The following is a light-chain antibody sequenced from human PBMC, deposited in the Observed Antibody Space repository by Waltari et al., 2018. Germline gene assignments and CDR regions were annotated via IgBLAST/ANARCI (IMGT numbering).Light chain of an antibody. V-gene: IGKV3-20*01. CDR1: QSVSSAY. CDR3: QQYGTSPFA. J-gene: IGKJ4*01. Sequence: EIVLTQSPGTLYLSPGDRATISCRASQSVSSAYLAWFQHKPGQAPRLLIYSTSARATGIPDRFSGSGSGTDFILTISRLEPEDFAVYYCQQYGTSPFAFGGGTKVEIK. CDR2: STS.